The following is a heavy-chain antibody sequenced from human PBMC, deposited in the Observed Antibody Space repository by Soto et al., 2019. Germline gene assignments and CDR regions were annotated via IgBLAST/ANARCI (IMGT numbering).Heavy chain of an antibody. D-gene: IGHD1-26*01. V-gene: IGHV1-69*01. CDR2: IIPIFGSP. CDR1: GGTFGSYG. CDR3: SREGFSGSYFAY. J-gene: IGHJ4*02. Sequence: QVHLVQSGAEVKKPGSSVKVSCKASGGTFGSYGISWVRQAPAQGLEWMGGIIPIFGSPTYAQKFQGRVTITAGESTSTVYMELSSLRSEDTAVYYCSREGFSGSYFAYWGQGTMGTVSS.